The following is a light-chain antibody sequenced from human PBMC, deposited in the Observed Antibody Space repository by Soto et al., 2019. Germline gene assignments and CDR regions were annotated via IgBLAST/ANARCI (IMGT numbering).Light chain of an antibody. J-gene: IGLJ3*02. CDR1: KLGDKS. CDR3: QAWDRNTVV. CDR2: QDN. Sequence: SSELTQPPSVSVSPGQTASITCSGDKLGDKSASWYQQKPGQSPVLVIFQDNKRPSGIPERFSGSNSGNTATLTISGTQAMDEADYYCQAWDRNTVVFGGGTKLTVL. V-gene: IGLV3-1*01.